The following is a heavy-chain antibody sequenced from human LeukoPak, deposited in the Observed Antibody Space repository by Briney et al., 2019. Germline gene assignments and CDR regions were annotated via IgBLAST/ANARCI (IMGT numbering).Heavy chain of an antibody. Sequence: GGSLRLSCAASGFTLSSFGMSWVRQAPGKGLKWVSAISGSSGRTYYADAVKGRFTVSRDISKNTVSLQMNRLRADDTAMYHCANDRFYDILTGYPDYWGQGTLVTVSS. D-gene: IGHD3-9*01. CDR1: GFTLSSFG. CDR2: ISGSSGRT. CDR3: ANDRFYDILTGYPDY. V-gene: IGHV3-23*01. J-gene: IGHJ4*02.